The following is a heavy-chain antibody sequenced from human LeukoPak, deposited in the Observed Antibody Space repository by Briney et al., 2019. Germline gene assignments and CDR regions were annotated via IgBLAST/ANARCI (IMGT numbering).Heavy chain of an antibody. CDR1: GFPFSSYA. J-gene: IGHJ6*04. V-gene: IGHV3-64*02. D-gene: IGHD2-15*01. CDR3: ARASGYCSGGSCPLYYYGMDV. CDR2: ISSNGGST. Sequence: GSLSLSCAASGFPFSSYAMHWVRQAPGKGLEYVSAISSNGGSTYYADSVKGRFTISRDNSKDTLYLQMGSLRAEDMAVYYCARASGYCSGGSCPLYYYGMDVWGKGTTVTVSS.